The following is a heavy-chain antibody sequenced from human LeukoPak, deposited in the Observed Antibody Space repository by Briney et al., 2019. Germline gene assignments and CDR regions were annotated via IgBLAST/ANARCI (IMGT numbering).Heavy chain of an antibody. CDR3: ARDLVQLWSKDY. V-gene: IGHV3-48*03. J-gene: IGHJ4*02. CDR1: GFTFNSFE. CDR2: ISSSGRNI. D-gene: IGHD5-18*01. Sequence: GGSLRLSCAASGFTFNSFEMNWVRQAPGKGLEWVSYISSSGRNIYYADSVKGRFTISRDNAKNSLYLQMNSLRAEDTAVYYCARDLVQLWSKDYWGQGTLVTVSS.